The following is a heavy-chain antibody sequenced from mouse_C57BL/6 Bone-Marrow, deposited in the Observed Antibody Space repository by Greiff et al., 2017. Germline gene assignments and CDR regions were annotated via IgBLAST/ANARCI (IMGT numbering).Heavy chain of an antibody. J-gene: IGHJ2*01. V-gene: IGHV1-54*01. CDR1: GYAFTNYL. CDR3: ARPRLDY. CDR2: INPGSGGS. Sequence: QVQLLQSGAGLVRPGTSVKVSCKASGYAFTNYLIEWVKQRPGQGLEWIGVINPGSGGSNYYEKVNGKETLTADKSSSTADMQLSSRTSEDSAVYVCARPRLDYWGQGTTLTVSS.